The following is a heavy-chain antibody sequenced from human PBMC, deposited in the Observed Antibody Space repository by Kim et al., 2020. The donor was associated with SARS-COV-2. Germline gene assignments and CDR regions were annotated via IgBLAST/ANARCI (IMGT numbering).Heavy chain of an antibody. D-gene: IGHD3-3*01. CDR3: ARFGGSATID. Sequence: NKYYVDSVKGRFTISRDNSKNTLYLQMNSLRAEDTAVYYCARFGGSATIDWGQGTLVTVSS. J-gene: IGHJ4*02. CDR2: NK. V-gene: IGHV3-30*01.